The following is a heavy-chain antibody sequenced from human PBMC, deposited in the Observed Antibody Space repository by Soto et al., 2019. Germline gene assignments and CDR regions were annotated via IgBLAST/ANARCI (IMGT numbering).Heavy chain of an antibody. J-gene: IGHJ5*02. Sequence: QVQLVQSGAEVKKPGSSVKVSCKASGGTFSSYAISWVRQAPGQGLEWMGGIIPIFGTANYAQKFQGRVTITADESTSTAYMELSSLRSEDTAVYYCARDGDPVAQLVPYNWFDPWGQGTLVTVSS. CDR2: IIPIFGTA. CDR3: ARDGDPVAQLVPYNWFDP. D-gene: IGHD6-6*01. CDR1: GGTFSSYA. V-gene: IGHV1-69*01.